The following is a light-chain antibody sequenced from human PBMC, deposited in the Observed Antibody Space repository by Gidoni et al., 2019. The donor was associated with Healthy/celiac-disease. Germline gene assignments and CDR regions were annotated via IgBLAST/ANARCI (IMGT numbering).Light chain of an antibody. CDR3: QQYNSYSPA. Sequence: DIQMTQSPSTLSASVGDRATITCRSSQSISSWLAGYQQKPGKAPKLLIYKSSSLESGVPSRFSGSGSWTEFTLTISSRQPDDFATYYCQQYNSYSPAFGQGTKVEIK. V-gene: IGKV1-5*03. J-gene: IGKJ1*01. CDR2: KSS. CDR1: QSISSW.